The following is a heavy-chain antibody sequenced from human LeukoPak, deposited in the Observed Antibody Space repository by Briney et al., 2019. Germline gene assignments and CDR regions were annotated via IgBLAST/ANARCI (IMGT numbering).Heavy chain of an antibody. CDR2: INHSGST. Sequence: SETLSLTCTVSGGSISSYYWSWIRQPPGKGLEWIGEINHSGSTNYNPSLKSRVTISVDTSKNQFSLKLSSVTAADTAVYYCASREWLLPRSKTSFDYWGQGTLVTVSS. CDR3: ASREWLLPRSKTSFDY. D-gene: IGHD3-22*01. CDR1: GGSISSYY. V-gene: IGHV4-34*01. J-gene: IGHJ4*02.